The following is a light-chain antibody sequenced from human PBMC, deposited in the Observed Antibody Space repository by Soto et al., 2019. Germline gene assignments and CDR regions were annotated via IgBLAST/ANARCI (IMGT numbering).Light chain of an antibody. CDR1: QSVSNN. CDR3: QQYNNWPRT. V-gene: IGKV3-15*01. Sequence: EIVLTQSPGTLSLSPGERATLSFRASQSVSNNYLAWYQQKPGQAPRLLIHGATTRATGIPARFSGSGSGTEFTLTISSLQSEDFAVYYCQQYNNWPRTFGQGTKVDIK. CDR2: GAT. J-gene: IGKJ1*01.